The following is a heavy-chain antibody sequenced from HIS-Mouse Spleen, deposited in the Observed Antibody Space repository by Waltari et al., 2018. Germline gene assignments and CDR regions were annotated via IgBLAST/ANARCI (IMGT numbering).Heavy chain of an antibody. CDR2: IYYSGST. V-gene: IGHV4-39*07. J-gene: IGHJ2*01. CDR1: GGSISSSSYY. Sequence: QLQLQESGPGLVKPSETLSLTCTVSGGSISSSSYYWGWIRPPPGTGLEWSGSIYYSGSTYYNPALKSRVTISVDTAKNQFSLKLSSVTAADTAVYYCAREIPYSSSWYDWYFDLWGRGTLVTVSS. CDR3: AREIPYSSSWYDWYFDL. D-gene: IGHD6-13*01.